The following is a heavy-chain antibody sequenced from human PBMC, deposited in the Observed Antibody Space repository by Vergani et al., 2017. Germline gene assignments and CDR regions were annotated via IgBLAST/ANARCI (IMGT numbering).Heavy chain of an antibody. V-gene: IGHV3-7*03. Sequence: EVQLVESGGGLVQPGGSLRLSCAASGFTFSSYWMSWVRQAPGKGLEWVANIKQDGSEKYYVDSVKGRFTISRDNAKNSLYLQMNSLRAEDTAVYYCARAERRSGYSSGWLNYFDYWGQGTLVTVSS. J-gene: IGHJ4*02. D-gene: IGHD6-19*01. CDR3: ARAERRSGYSSGWLNYFDY. CDR2: IKQDGSEK. CDR1: GFTFSSYW.